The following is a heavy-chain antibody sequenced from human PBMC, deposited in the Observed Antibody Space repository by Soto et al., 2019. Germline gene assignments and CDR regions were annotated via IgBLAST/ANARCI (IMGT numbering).Heavy chain of an antibody. Sequence: SETLSLTCTVSGGSISSYYWSWIRQPPGKGLEWIGYIYYSGSTNYNPSLKSRVTISVDTSKNQFSLKLSSVTAADTAVYYCARVGLRYFFWLSGVPRYRMAVWGQGTTVPGSS. J-gene: IGHJ6*02. V-gene: IGHV4-59*01. CDR3: ARVGLRYFFWLSGVPRYRMAV. CDR1: GGSISSYY. D-gene: IGHD3-9*01. CDR2: IYYSGST.